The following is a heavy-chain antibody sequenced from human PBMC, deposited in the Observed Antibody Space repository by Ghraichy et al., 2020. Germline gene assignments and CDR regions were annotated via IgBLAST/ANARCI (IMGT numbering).Heavy chain of an antibody. CDR2: ISAYNGNT. CDR3: ARASGYGGSQGNYY. D-gene: IGHD4-23*01. V-gene: IGHV1-18*01. J-gene: IGHJ4*02. Sequence: ASVKVSCKASGYTFTSYCISWVRQAPGHGLEWMGWISAYNGNTNYAQKLQGRVTMTTDTSTSTAYMELRSLRSDDTAVYYCARASGYGGSQGNYYWGQGTLVTGSS. CDR1: GYTFTSYC.